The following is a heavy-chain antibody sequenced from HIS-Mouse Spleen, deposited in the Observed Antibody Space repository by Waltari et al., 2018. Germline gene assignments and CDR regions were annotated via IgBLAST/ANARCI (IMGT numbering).Heavy chain of an antibody. J-gene: IGHJ4*02. CDR1: GGSFSGYY. V-gene: IGHV4-34*01. CDR2: NNHSGST. D-gene: IGHD2-2*01. CDR3: ASRRPTSVVVPAAVDY. Sequence: QVQLQQWGAGLLKPSETLSLTCAVDGGSFSGYYWSWIRQPPGKGLEWIGENNHSGSTNYNPALKRRVTISVDTSKNQFSLKLSSVTAADTAVYYCASRRPTSVVVPAAVDYWGQGTLVTVSS.